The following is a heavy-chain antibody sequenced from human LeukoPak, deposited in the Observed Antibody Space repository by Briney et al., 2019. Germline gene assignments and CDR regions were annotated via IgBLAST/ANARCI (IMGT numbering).Heavy chain of an antibody. CDR1: GGSISSGDYY. J-gene: IGHJ4*02. CDR3: EAYGDYSSEDY. D-gene: IGHD4-17*01. CDR2: IYYSGST. V-gene: IGHV4-30-4*01. Sequence: PSRTLSLTCTVSGGSISSGDYYWSWIRQPPGKGLEWIGYIYYSGSTYYNPSLKSRVTISVDTSKNQFSLKLSSVTAADTAVYYCEAYGDYSSEDYWGQGTLVTVSS.